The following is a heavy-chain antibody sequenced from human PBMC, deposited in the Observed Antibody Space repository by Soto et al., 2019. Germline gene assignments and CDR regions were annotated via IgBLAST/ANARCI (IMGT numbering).Heavy chain of an antibody. J-gene: IGHJ4*02. CDR3: AKDRASYDILTGELDY. CDR1: GFSFEKHA. Sequence: GGSLRLSCEGSGFSFEKHAMSWVRQAPGKGLEWVSAISGSGGSTYYADSVKGRFTISRDNSKNTLYLQMNSLRAEGTAVYYCAKDRASYDILTGELDYWGQGTLVTVSS. D-gene: IGHD3-9*01. V-gene: IGHV3-23*01. CDR2: ISGSGGST.